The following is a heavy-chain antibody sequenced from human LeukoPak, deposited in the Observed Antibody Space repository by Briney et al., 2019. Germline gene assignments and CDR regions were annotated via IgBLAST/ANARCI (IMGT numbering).Heavy chain of an antibody. J-gene: IGHJ4*02. CDR3: ARSRYSSSWSEFDY. D-gene: IGHD6-13*01. CDR2: VYYSGST. V-gene: IGHV4-59*12. Sequence: SETLSLTCTVSGGSINNYYWSWIRQPPGKGLEWIGYVYYSGSTNYNPSLKSRVTISVDTSKNQFSLKLSSVTAADTAVYYCARSRYSSSWSEFDYWGQGTLVTVSS. CDR1: GGSINNYY.